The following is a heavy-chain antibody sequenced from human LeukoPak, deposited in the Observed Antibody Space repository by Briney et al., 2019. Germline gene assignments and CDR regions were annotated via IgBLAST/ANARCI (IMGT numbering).Heavy chain of an antibody. V-gene: IGHV1-18*01. Sequence: ASVKVSCKAFGYTFATYGLTWVRQAPGQGLEWMGWISAYNGNTNYAQKFQGRVTMTTDTSTSTAYMELRSLNSDDTAVYYCARDRGEWIVGATYYFDYWGQGTLVTVSS. CDR1: GYTFATYG. J-gene: IGHJ4*02. CDR3: ARDRGEWIVGATYYFDY. CDR2: ISAYNGNT. D-gene: IGHD1-26*01.